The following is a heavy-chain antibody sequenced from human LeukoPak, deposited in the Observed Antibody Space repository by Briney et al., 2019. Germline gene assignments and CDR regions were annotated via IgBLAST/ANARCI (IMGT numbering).Heavy chain of an antibody. Sequence: GGSLRLSCAASGFTFRISWMSWVRQAPGKGLEWVANIKVDGSEKYCVDSVKGRFTISRDNARNSLYLQMNSLRAEDTAVYYCAKGGAVGGRLEYWGQGTLVTVSS. D-gene: IGHD3-3*01. CDR2: IKVDGSEK. CDR1: GFTFRISW. J-gene: IGHJ4*02. CDR3: AKGGAVGGRLEY. V-gene: IGHV3-7*01.